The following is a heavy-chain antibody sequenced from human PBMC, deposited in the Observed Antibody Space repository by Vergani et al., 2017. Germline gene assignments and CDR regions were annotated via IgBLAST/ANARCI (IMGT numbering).Heavy chain of an antibody. J-gene: IGHJ4*02. D-gene: IGHD5-18*01. CDR2: INHSGST. CDR3: ARALRGYSYGPSFRY. V-gene: IGHV4-34*01. Sequence: QVQLQQWGAGLLKPSETLSLTCAVYGGSFSGYYWSWIRQPPGKGLEWIGEINHSGSTNYNSSLKSRVTISVDTSQNQFSLKLSSVTAADTAVYYCARALRGYSYGPSFRYWGQGTLVTVSS. CDR1: GGSFSGYY.